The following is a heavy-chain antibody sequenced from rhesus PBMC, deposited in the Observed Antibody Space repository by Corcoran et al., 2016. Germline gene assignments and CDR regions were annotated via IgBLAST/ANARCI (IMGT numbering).Heavy chain of an antibody. Sequence: QVQLQESGPGLVKPSETLSLTCTVSGGSIRDSYSWLWVRQPPGKGLEWIGSIYGGGGATSYNTSLKNRVTISRDTSKNQFSLKLTSVTAADMAVYYCWLDQFDVWGAGVLVTVSS. D-gene: IGHD2-33*01. CDR3: WLDQFDV. CDR1: GGSIRDSYS. V-gene: IGHV4-106*01. J-gene: IGHJ5-1*01. CDR2: IYGGGGAT.